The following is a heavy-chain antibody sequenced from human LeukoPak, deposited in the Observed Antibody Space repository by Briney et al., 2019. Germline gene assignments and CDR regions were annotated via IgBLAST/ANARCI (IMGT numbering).Heavy chain of an antibody. CDR2: IYYSGST. D-gene: IGHD6-13*01. V-gene: IGHV4-59*01. CDR1: GGSISSYY. Sequence: SETLSLTCTVSGGSISSYYWSWIRQPPGKGLEWIGYIYYSGSTNYNPSLKSRVTISVDTSKNQFSLRLSSVTAADTAVYYCARGSIAAAEGSHWFDPWGQGTLVTVSS. J-gene: IGHJ5*02. CDR3: ARGSIAAAEGSHWFDP.